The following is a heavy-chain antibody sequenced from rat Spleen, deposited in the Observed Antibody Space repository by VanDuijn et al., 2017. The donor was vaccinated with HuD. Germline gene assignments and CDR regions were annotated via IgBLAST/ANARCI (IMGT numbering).Heavy chain of an antibody. CDR3: ARQGILRIITTPYWYFDF. Sequence: EVQLVESGGGLVQPGGSLKLSCVASGFTFSDYYMAWVRQAPTKGLEWVATISDDGSITYYRDSVRGRFTVSRDNAKSTLYLQMNSLRSEDTATYYCARQGILRIITTPYWYFDFWGPGTMVTVSS. D-gene: IGHD1-6*01. J-gene: IGHJ1*01. CDR2: ISDDGSIT. CDR1: GFTFSDYY. V-gene: IGHV5-29*01.